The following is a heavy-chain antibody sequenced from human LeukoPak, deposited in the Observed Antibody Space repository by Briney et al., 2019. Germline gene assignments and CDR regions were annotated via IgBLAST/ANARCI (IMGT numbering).Heavy chain of an antibody. CDR1: GFTFSSYW. Sequence: PGGSLRLSCAVSGFTFSSYWMNWVRQAPGKGLEWVSSITSSSSYIYYADSMKGRFTISRDNAKNSVYLQMNSLRAEDTAVYYCARDGDILRPGGYYYYLDVWGKGTTVTVSS. J-gene: IGHJ6*03. CDR2: ITSSSSYI. D-gene: IGHD3-9*01. CDR3: ARDGDILRPGGYYYYLDV. V-gene: IGHV3-21*01.